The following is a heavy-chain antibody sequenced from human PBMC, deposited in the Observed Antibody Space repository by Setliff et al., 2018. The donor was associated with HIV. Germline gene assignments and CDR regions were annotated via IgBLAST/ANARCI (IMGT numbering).Heavy chain of an antibody. D-gene: IGHD1-1*01. Sequence: SETLSLTCTVSGGSISSGSYYWSWTRQPAGKGLEWIGHIYTSGTTNYQPSLKSRVTISVDMSKNQFSLKLSSVTAADTAVYYCARIYPSRRQRYYYYYMDVWGKGTTVTVYS. CDR3: ARIYPSRRQRYYYYYMDV. CDR1: GGSISSGSYY. V-gene: IGHV4-61*09. J-gene: IGHJ6*03. CDR2: IYTSGTT.